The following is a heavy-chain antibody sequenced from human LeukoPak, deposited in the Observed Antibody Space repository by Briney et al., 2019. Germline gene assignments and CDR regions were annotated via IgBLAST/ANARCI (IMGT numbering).Heavy chain of an antibody. CDR1: GFTLSDHH. D-gene: IGHD4-11*01. CDR3: SRDVSTVPGSSAFDM. CDR2: TRNKAKSYST. V-gene: IGHV3-72*01. Sequence: GGSLRLSCAASGFTLSDHHIDWVRQAPGKGLEWVGRTRNKAKSYSTEYAASVKGRFIISRDDSKNSLYLQMNSLKTEDTAVYYCSRDVSTVPGSSAFDMWGQGTMVTVSS. J-gene: IGHJ3*02.